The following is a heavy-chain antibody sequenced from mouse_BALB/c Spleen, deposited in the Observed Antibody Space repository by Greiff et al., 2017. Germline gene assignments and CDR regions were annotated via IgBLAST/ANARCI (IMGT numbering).Heavy chain of an antibody. CDR1: GYTFTDYW. J-gene: IGHJ3*01. CDR3: TRSGGNYSWFAY. D-gene: IGHD2-1*01. V-gene: IGHV1-69*01. CDR2: IDTSDSYT. Sequence: QVQLQQPGAELVMPGASVKMSCKASGYTFTDYWMHWVKQRPGQGLEWIGAIDTSDSYTSYNQKFKGKATLTVDESSSTAYMQLSSLTSEDSAVYYCTRSGGNYSWFAYWGQGTLVTVSA.